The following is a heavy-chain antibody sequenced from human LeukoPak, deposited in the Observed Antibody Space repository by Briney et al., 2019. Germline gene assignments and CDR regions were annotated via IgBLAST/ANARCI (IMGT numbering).Heavy chain of an antibody. Sequence: SETLSLTCTVSGGSISSYYWSWIRQPPGKGLEWIGYIYYSGSTNYNPSLKSRVTISVDTSKNQFSLKLSSVTAADTAIYYCVRDDLSVWGQGTLVTVSS. CDR3: VRDDLSV. V-gene: IGHV4-59*01. CDR1: GGSISSYY. J-gene: IGHJ3*01. CDR2: IYYSGST.